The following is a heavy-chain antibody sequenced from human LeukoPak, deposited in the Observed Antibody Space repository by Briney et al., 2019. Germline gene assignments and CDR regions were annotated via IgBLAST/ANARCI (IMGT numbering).Heavy chain of an antibody. CDR1: GFTFSNYA. CDR2: FSPSGGGT. V-gene: IGHV3-23*01. D-gene: IGHD6-19*01. J-gene: IGHJ5*02. CDR3: ARDPSSGWYLKGWFDP. Sequence: GGSLRLSCAASGFTFSNYAMSWVRQAPGKGLEWVSAFSPSGGGTYYADSVKGRFTISRDNAKNSLYLQMNSLRAEVTAVYYCARDPSSGWYLKGWFDPWGQGTLVTVSS.